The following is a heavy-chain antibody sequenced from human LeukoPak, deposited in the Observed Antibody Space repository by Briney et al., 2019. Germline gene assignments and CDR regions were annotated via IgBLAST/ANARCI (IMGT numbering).Heavy chain of an antibody. CDR2: INHSGST. Sequence: SETLSLTCAVYGGSFSGYYWSWIRQPPGKGLEWIGEINHSGSTNYNPSLKSRVTISVDTSKNQFSLKLSSVTAADTAVYYCARARLISTYYDFWSGYPSPFDYWGQGTLVTVSS. CDR1: GGSFSGYY. D-gene: IGHD3-3*01. V-gene: IGHV4-34*01. CDR3: ARARLISTYYDFWSGYPSPFDY. J-gene: IGHJ4*02.